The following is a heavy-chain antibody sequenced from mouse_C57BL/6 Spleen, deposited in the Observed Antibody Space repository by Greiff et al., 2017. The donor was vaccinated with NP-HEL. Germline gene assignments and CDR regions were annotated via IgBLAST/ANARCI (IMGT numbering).Heavy chain of an antibody. V-gene: IGHV1-26*01. Sequence: EVQLQQSGPELVKPGASVKISCKASGYTFTDYYMNWVKQSHGKSLEWIGDINPNNGGTSYNQKFKGKATLTVDKSSSTAYMELRSLTSEDSAVYYCAMGGDYFDYWGQGTTLTVSS. CDR1: GYTFTDYY. CDR2: INPNNGGT. CDR3: AMGGDYFDY. J-gene: IGHJ2*01.